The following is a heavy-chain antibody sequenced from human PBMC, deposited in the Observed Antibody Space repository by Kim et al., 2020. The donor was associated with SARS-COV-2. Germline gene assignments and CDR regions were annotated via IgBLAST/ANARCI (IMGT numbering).Heavy chain of an antibody. Sequence: GGSLRLSCAASGFTFSSYAMHWVRQAPGKGLEWVAVISYDGSNKYYADSVKCRFTISRDNSKNTLYLQMNSLRAEDTAVYYCARDAGYDSSGYSNGMDVWGQGTTVTVSS. CDR1: GFTFSSYA. J-gene: IGHJ6*02. D-gene: IGHD3-22*01. CDR2: ISYDGSNK. V-gene: IGHV3-30*04. CDR3: ARDAGYDSSGYSNGMDV.